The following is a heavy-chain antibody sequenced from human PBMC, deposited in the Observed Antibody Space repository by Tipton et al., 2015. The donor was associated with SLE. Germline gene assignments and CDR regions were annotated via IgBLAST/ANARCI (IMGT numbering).Heavy chain of an antibody. CDR1: GDSVSSNSAA. J-gene: IGHJ4*02. V-gene: IGHV6-1*01. D-gene: IGHD2-21*01. Sequence: GLVKPSQTLSLTCAISGDSVSSNSAAWNWIRQSPSRGLEWLGRTYYRSKWYNDYAVSVKSRITINPDTSTSTVYMELSSLRSEDTAVYYCARGSHCGGDCYSFDYWGQGTLVTVSS. CDR3: ARGSHCGGDCYSFDY. CDR2: TYYRSKWYN.